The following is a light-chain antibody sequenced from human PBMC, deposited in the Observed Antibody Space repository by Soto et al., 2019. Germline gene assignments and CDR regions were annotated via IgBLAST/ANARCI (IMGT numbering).Light chain of an antibody. CDR3: QHYNEWPPFT. J-gene: IGKJ3*01. V-gene: IGKV3-15*01. CDR2: DTS. Sequence: EIVMTQSPATLSVSPGESATLSCRASQSVSSNLAWYQQKPGQAPRLLIYDTSTRAMGIPARFSGSGSGTEFTLTIDSLQSEDFAVYYCQHYNEWPPFTFGPGTKVDIK. CDR1: QSVSSN.